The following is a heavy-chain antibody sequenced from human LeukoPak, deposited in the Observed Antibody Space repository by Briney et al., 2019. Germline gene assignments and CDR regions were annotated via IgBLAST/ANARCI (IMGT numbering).Heavy chain of an antibody. CDR2: ISGSGGST. V-gene: IGHV3-23*01. CDR3: AKEARGSAFDI. J-gene: IGHJ3*02. D-gene: IGHD1-26*01. Sequence: GGPLRLSCAASGFTFSSYAMSWVRQAPGKGLEWVSAISGSGGSTYYTNPVKGRFTISRDNSKNTLYLQMNSLRAEETAVYYCAKEARGSAFDIWGQGTMVTVSS. CDR1: GFTFSSYA.